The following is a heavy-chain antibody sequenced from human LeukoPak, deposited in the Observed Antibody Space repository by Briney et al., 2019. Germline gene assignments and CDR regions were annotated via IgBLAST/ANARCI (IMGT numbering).Heavy chain of an antibody. V-gene: IGHV1-46*01. CDR2: INPSGTGT. J-gene: IGHJ6*03. D-gene: IGHD2-15*01. CDR1: GYTITNNY. Sequence: ASVKVSCKASGYTITNNYMHWVRQAPGQGLEWMGVINPSGTGTSYAQKFQGRITMSRDTSTSTAYMELSSLRSEDTAVYYCARAQLLRRYYYYYMDVWGKGTTVTISS. CDR3: ARAQLLRRYYYYYMDV.